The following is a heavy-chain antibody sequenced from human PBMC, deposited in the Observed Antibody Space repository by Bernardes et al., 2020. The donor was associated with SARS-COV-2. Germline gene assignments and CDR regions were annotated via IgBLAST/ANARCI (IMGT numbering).Heavy chain of an antibody. CDR3: ARSGTYPDAFDF. CDR1: GNTFTSYA. V-gene: IGHV1-69*13. CDR2: IIPLFGTT. D-gene: IGHD1-26*01. J-gene: IGHJ3*01. Sequence: SVKVSCKTSGNTFTSYAVIWVRQAPGQGLECMGGIIPLFGTTNYAQNFQGRVTIAADESTSTVYMELSSLRSEDTAMYYCARSGTYPDAFDFWGQGTMVTVSS.